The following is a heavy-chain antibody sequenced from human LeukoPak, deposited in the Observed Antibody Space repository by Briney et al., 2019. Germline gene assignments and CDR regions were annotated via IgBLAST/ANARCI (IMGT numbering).Heavy chain of an antibody. J-gene: IGHJ4*02. Sequence: PGGSLRLSCAASGFTFSSYAMSWVRQAPGKGLEWVSAISGSGGSTYYADSVKGRFTISRDNSKNTLYLQMNSLRAEDTAVYYCAKDICSSTSCHVAFDYWGQGALVTVSS. CDR1: GFTFSSYA. CDR2: ISGSGGST. D-gene: IGHD2-2*01. V-gene: IGHV3-23*01. CDR3: AKDICSSTSCHVAFDY.